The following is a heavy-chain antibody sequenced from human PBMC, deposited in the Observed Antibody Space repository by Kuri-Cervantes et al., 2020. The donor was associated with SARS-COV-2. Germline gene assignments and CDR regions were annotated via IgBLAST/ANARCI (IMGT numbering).Heavy chain of an antibody. CDR1: GYTFTSYG. D-gene: IGHD2-8*02. V-gene: IGHV1-69*13. J-gene: IGHJ5*02. Sequence: SAQVSCKASGYTFTSYGISWVRQAPGQGLEWMGGIIPIFGTANYAQKFQGRVTITADESTSTAYMELNSLTSEDTAVYFCARSQGYCTANSCSWNWFDPWGQGTQVTVSS. CDR3: ARSQGYCTANSCSWNWFDP. CDR2: IIPIFGTA.